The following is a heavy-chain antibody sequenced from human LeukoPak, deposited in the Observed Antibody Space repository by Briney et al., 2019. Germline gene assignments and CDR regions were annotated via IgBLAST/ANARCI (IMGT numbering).Heavy chain of an antibody. D-gene: IGHD1-26*01. V-gene: IGHV3-33*03. CDR3: ARRGSGTYTFDS. Sequence: GRSLRLSCAASGFTFSTYGMHWVRQAPGRGLEWVAIIWSDASEKYYGDSVKGRFTISRDNSNNTVSLQMNSLRAEDTAVYYCARRGSGTYTFDSWGQGTLVTVSS. CDR1: GFTFSTYG. CDR2: IWSDASEK. J-gene: IGHJ4*02.